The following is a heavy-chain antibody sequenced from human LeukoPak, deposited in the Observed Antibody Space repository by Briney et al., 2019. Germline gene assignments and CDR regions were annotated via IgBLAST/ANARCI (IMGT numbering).Heavy chain of an antibody. D-gene: IGHD4-11*01. CDR2: IYYSGGT. CDR3: ARAPTLTTLDY. CDR1: GTSISSYY. Sequence: SETLSLTCTVSGTSISSYYWSWMRQPPGKGLEWIGYIYYSGGTSYNASLKSRVTISQDTSKNQFYLRLTSVTAADTAVYYCARAPTLTTLDYWGQGTLVTVSS. V-gene: IGHV4-59*01. J-gene: IGHJ4*02.